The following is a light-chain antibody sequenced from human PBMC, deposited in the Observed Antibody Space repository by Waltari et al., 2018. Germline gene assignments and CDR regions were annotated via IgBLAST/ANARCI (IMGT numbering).Light chain of an antibody. CDR2: DVS. CDR3: NSYTSSSSL. Sequence: QSALTQPASVSGSPGQAITISCTGTSSDVGGYGYVSWYQQHPGKAPKLITYDVSNQPSGVSSRFSGSKFGNTASLTISGLQADDEADYYCNSYTSSSSLFGGGTRLTVL. CDR1: SSDVGGYGY. V-gene: IGLV2-14*03. J-gene: IGLJ2*01.